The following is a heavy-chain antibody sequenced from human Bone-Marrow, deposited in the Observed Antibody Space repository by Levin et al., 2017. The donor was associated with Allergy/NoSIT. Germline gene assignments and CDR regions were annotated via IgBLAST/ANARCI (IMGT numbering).Heavy chain of an antibody. D-gene: IGHD1-1*01. J-gene: IGHJ4*02. CDR3: ARHAENEYYFDY. Sequence: GASVKVSCQGSGFRFTNYWIGWVRQLPGKGLEWMGIIYPGNSDIRYNPSFQGQVTISADKSISAAYLQWRSLKASDTAMYYCARHAENEYYFDYWGQGTLVTVSS. V-gene: IGHV5-51*01. CDR2: IYPGNSDI. CDR1: GFRFTNYW.